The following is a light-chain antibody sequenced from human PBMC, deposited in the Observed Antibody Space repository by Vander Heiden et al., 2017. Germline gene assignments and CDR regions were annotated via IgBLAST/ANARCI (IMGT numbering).Light chain of an antibody. CDR2: GNG. Sequence: QSALTRPPSVSGAPGQRVTIPCTGSSSNIGAGYDVHWYQQLPGTAPKLLIYGNGNRPSGVPDRFSGSKSGTSASLAITGLQAEDEADYYCQSYDSSLSGYVVFGGGTKLTVL. V-gene: IGLV1-40*01. J-gene: IGLJ2*01. CDR3: QSYDSSLSGYVV. CDR1: SSNIGAGYD.